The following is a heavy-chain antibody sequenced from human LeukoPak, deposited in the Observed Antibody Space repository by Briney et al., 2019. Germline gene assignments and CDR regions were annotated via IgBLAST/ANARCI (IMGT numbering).Heavy chain of an antibody. CDR2: ISAGNGNT. V-gene: IGHV1-3*01. J-gene: IGHJ4*02. Sequence: GASVKVSCKASGYTFTSYAMHWVRQAPGQRLEWMGWISAGNGNTKYSQKFQGRVTITRDTSASTAYIGLSSLRSEDTAVYYCARVVRAGLDYWGQGTLVTVSS. CDR1: GYTFTSYA. CDR3: ARVVRAGLDY.